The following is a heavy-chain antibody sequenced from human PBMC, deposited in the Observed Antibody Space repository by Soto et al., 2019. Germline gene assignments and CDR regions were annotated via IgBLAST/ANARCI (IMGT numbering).Heavy chain of an antibody. CDR2: IKSKTDGGTS. J-gene: IGHJ4*02. CDR1: GFTFGHVW. CDR3: ATGSSLGAPR. D-gene: IGHD3-16*01. V-gene: IGHV3-15*01. Sequence: EVQLVESGGGLVKPGGSLRLSCAASGFTFGHVWISWVRQAPGEGLEWVGRIKSKTDGGTSDYAAPVKGRSTISRDDSKNTLYLQMNSLKAEDTAVYYCATGSSLGAPRWGQGTLVTVSS.